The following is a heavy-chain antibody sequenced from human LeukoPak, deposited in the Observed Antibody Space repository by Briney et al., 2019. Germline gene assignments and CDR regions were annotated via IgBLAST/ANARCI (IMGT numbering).Heavy chain of an antibody. CDR1: GFTFRSYA. J-gene: IGHJ3*01. CDR3: ARGPDPVLRGPRRSFDL. CDR2: ISYDGSNE. D-gene: IGHD3-10*01. V-gene: IGHV3-30-3*01. Sequence: GRSLRLSCAASGFTFRSYAMHWARQGPGKGLEWVAVISYDGSNEDYTDSVKGRFIISRDDSKNTMSLQMNSLRVDDTAVYYCARGPDPVLRGPRRSFDLWGQGTMVTVPS.